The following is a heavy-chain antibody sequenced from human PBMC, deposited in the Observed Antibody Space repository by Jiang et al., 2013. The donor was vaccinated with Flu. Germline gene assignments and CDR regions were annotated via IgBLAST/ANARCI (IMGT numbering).Heavy chain of an antibody. V-gene: IGHV1-8*01. J-gene: IGHJ4*02. CDR1: GYTFTSYD. Sequence: SGAEVKKPGTSVKVACKASGYTFTSYDINWVRQATGQGLEWMGWMNPNGGHAEYARKFQGRITMTRDTSAYTVSMELSSLRSDDTAIYYCARAQSAVNQAFDYWGQGTLVTVTS. CDR3: ARAQSAVNQAFDY. CDR2: MNPNGGHA. D-gene: IGHD1-14*01.